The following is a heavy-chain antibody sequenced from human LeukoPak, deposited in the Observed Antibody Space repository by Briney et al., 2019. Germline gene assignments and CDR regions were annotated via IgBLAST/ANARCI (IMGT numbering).Heavy chain of an antibody. Sequence: PGGSLRLSCAASGFTFSSYSMNWVRQAPGKGLEWVSYISSSSSTIYYADSVKGRFTISGDNAKNSLYLQMNSLRAEDTAVYYCARDWHYYGSGSYSSSTDPWGQGTLVTVSS. D-gene: IGHD3-10*01. V-gene: IGHV3-48*04. CDR2: ISSSSSTI. J-gene: IGHJ5*02. CDR3: ARDWHYYGSGSYSSSTDP. CDR1: GFTFSSYS.